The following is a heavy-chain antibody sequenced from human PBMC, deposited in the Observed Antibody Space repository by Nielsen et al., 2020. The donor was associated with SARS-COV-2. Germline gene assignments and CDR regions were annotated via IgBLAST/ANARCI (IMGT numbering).Heavy chain of an antibody. J-gene: IGHJ4*02. D-gene: IGHD2-2*01. CDR1: GFTFSSYW. CDR3: ARVGWWCTSTGCQSYFDY. Sequence: GESLKISCAASGFTFSSYWMSWVRQAPGKGLEWVANIKQDGSERSSVDSVKGRLTISRDNAKNSLYLQMNSLRAGDTAVYYCARVGWWCTSTGCQSYFDYWGRGTLVTVSS. CDR2: IKQDGSER. V-gene: IGHV3-7*03.